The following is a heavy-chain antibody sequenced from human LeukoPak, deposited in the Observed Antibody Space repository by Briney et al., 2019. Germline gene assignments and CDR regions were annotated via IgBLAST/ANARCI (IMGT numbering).Heavy chain of an antibody. CDR3: ATEGYTYGYHALDI. CDR2: IKSKSNSGTT. Sequence: GGSLRLSCAASGFTFSDAWMSWVRQAPGKGLEWVGRIKSKSNSGTTDYAAPVKGRFSISRDDSKNTLYLQMNSLTSEDTAVYYCATEGYTYGYHALDIRGQGTMVTVSS. V-gene: IGHV3-15*05. D-gene: IGHD5-18*01. J-gene: IGHJ3*02. CDR1: GFTFSDAW.